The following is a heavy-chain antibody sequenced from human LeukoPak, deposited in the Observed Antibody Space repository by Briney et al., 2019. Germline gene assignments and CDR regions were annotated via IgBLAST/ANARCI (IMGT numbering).Heavy chain of an antibody. CDR2: INPSGGST. Sequence: ASVKVSCKASGYTFSTYYMHWVRQAPGQGPEWMGIINPSGGSTSYAWKFQGRVTMTRDTSTSKVYMELSSLRFEDTAVYYGARGGPNDFWSGYELDYWGQGTLVTVSS. CDR1: GYTFSTYY. V-gene: IGHV1-46*01. CDR3: ARGGPNDFWSGYELDY. J-gene: IGHJ4*02. D-gene: IGHD3-3*01.